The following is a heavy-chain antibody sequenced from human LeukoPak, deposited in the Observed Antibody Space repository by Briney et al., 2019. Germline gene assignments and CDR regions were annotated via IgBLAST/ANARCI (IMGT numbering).Heavy chain of an antibody. CDR3: AKDLRGSGSYPYY. V-gene: IGHV3-30*18. D-gene: IGHD3-10*01. J-gene: IGHJ4*02. Sequence: PGGSLRLSCAASGFTFSSYGMHWVRQAPGKGLEWVAVISYDGSNKYYADSVKGRFTISRDNSKNTLYLQMSSLRAEDTAVYYCAKDLRGSGSYPYYWGQGTLVTVSS. CDR1: GFTFSSYG. CDR2: ISYDGSNK.